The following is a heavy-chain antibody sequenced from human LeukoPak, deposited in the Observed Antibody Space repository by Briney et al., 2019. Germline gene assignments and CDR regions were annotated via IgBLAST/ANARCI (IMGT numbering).Heavy chain of an antibody. CDR2: IKQDGSEK. Sequence: GGSLRLSCAASGFISKDYWMIWVRQAPGKGLEWVANIKQDGSEKYYVDSVKGRFTISRDNAKNSLYLQMNTLRAEDTAMYYCAKDAQPRSRWFDPWGQGTLVTVSS. J-gene: IGHJ5*02. CDR1: GFISKDYW. V-gene: IGHV3-7*03. D-gene: IGHD3-16*01. CDR3: AKDAQPRSRWFDP.